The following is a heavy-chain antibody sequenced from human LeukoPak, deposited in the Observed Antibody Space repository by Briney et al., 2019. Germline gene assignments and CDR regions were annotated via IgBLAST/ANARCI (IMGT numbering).Heavy chain of an antibody. V-gene: IGHV3-48*03. CDR2: ISSSGTTV. Sequence: PGGSLGLSCAASGFTFSTFELNWVRQAPGKGLEWVSYISSSGTTVYYADSVKGRFTISRDNARSALYLQMNSLRAEDTAAYFCARAQPTSSWTAFDIWGQGTTVTVSS. CDR1: GFTFSTFE. CDR3: ARAQPTSSWTAFDI. J-gene: IGHJ3*02. D-gene: IGHD6-13*01.